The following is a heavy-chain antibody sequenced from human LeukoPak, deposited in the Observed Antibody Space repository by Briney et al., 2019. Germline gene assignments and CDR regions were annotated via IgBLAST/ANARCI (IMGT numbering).Heavy chain of an antibody. J-gene: IGHJ4*02. V-gene: IGHV5-51*01. CDR1: GYNFTNYW. Sequence: GESLKISFKGPGYNFTNYWIGWVRQMPGKGLDWMGVIYPSDSDTRYSPPFQGHATIPADKSISTAYLQWSSLKASDTAMYYCAREGAWSQFYFDYWGQGTLVAVSS. CDR3: AREGAWSQFYFDY. D-gene: IGHD2-8*01. CDR2: IYPSDSDT.